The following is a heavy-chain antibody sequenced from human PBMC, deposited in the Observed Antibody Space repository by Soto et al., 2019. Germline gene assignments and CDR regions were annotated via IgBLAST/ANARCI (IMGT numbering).Heavy chain of an antibody. CDR1: GGSISSDSFY. CDR3: ARAEVNRGRTYCSSNSCVYYFDS. J-gene: IGHJ4*02. V-gene: IGHV4-31*03. Sequence: QVQLQESGPGLVKPSQTLSLTCTVSGGSISSDSFYWNWIRQLPGEGLEWIGYIYHTGNTYYNPSLKSRVTMSVDTSKNQFSLSLRSVTAADTAVYSCARAEVNRGRTYCSSNSCVYYFDSWGQGTLVTVSS. D-gene: IGHD2-2*01. CDR2: IYHTGNT.